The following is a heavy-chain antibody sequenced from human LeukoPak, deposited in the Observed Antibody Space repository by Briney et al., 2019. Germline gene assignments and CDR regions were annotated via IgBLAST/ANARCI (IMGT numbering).Heavy chain of an antibody. D-gene: IGHD3-22*01. CDR3: ATEGDSSGHAGAFDI. CDR2: VSHIESHNK. Sequence: GGSLRLSCVASGLRFRSYAMNWVRQAPGEGLEWVALVSHIESHNKQYADSVRGRFTISRDNSKNTLHLQMDSLRAADTALYFCATEGDSSGHAGAFDIWGQGTMVTVSS. V-gene: IGHV3-30-3*01. CDR1: GLRFRSYA. J-gene: IGHJ3*02.